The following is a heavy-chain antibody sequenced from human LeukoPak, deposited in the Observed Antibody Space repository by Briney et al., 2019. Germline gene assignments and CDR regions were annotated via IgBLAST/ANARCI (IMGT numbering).Heavy chain of an antibody. Sequence: SVKVSCKASGGTFSSYAISWVRQAPGQGLEWMGGIIPIFGTANYAQKFQGRVTITADKSTSTAYMELSSLRSEDTAVYYCARDVAVAGTHWFDPWGQGTLVTVSS. CDR2: IIPIFGTA. V-gene: IGHV1-69*06. D-gene: IGHD6-19*01. J-gene: IGHJ5*02. CDR1: GGTFSSYA. CDR3: ARDVAVAGTHWFDP.